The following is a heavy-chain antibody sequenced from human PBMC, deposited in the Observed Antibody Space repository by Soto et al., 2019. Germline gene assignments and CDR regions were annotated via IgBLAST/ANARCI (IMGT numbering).Heavy chain of an antibody. CDR2: IYYSGST. V-gene: IGHV4-39*01. D-gene: IGHD5-12*01. CDR1: GGSISSSSYY. Sequence: SETLSLTCTVSGGSISSSSYYWGWIRQPPGKGLEWIGSIYYSGSTYYNPSLKSRVTISVDTSKNQFSLKLSSVTAADTAVYYCARRYSGYDLHPTRMDVWGQGTTVTVSS. J-gene: IGHJ6*02. CDR3: ARRYSGYDLHPTRMDV.